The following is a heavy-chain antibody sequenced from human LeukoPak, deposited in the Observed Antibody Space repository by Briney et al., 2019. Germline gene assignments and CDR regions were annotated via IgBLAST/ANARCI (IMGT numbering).Heavy chain of an antibody. V-gene: IGHV4-4*02. CDR2: IYHSGST. D-gene: IGHD3-22*01. CDR1: GGSISSSNW. J-gene: IGHJ3*02. CDR3: ARVIPNYYDSTGGAFDI. Sequence: SETLSLTCAVSGGSISSSNWWSWVRPPPGKGLGWIGEIYHSGSTNYNPSLKSRVTISVDKSKTQFSLKLSSVTAADTAVYYCARVIPNYYDSTGGAFDIWGQGTMVTVSS.